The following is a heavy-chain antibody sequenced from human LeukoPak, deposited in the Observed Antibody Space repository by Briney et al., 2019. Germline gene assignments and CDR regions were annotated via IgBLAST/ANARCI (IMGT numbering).Heavy chain of an antibody. Sequence: PGRSLSLSCAASGFTFSAYDMHWVRQAPGKGLEWVAVISYDGSNKYYADSVKGRFTISRDNSKNTLYLQMNSMRDEDTAVYYCAKELGANTPFEDWGQGTLVTVSS. CDR2: ISYDGSNK. V-gene: IGHV3-30*18. J-gene: IGHJ4*02. CDR1: GFTFSAYD. D-gene: IGHD1-26*01. CDR3: AKELGANTPFED.